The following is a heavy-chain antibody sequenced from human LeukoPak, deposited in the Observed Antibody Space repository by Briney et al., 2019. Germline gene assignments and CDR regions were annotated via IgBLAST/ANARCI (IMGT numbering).Heavy chain of an antibody. V-gene: IGHV3-23*01. D-gene: IGHD3-3*01. J-gene: IGHJ6*02. CDR1: GFTFSSYA. Sequence: GGSLRLSCAASGFTFSSYAMSWVRQAPGKGLEWVSAISGSGGSTYYADSVKGRFTISRDNSKNTLYLQMNSLRAEDTAVYYCARESVYYDFWSGYYDYYYYGMDVWGQGTTVTVSS. CDR2: ISGSGGST. CDR3: ARESVYYDFWSGYYDYYYYGMDV.